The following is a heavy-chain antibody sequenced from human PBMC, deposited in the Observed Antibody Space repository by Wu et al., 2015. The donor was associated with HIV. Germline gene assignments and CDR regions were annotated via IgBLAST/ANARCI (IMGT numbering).Heavy chain of an antibody. V-gene: IGHV1-69*12. CDR2: IIPIFRSA. D-gene: IGHD3-22*01. J-gene: IGHJ4*02. CDR3: ARDPSNTSGYFTYFDY. CDR1: GGTFNNFA. Sequence: QVQLVQSGAEVKKPRSSVKVSCKASGGTFNNFAISWVRQAPGQGLEWMGGIIPIFRSANYAQKFQGRVMINADESTSTAYMELRSLRSDDTAVYYCARDPSNTSGYFTYFDYWGQGTLVTVSS.